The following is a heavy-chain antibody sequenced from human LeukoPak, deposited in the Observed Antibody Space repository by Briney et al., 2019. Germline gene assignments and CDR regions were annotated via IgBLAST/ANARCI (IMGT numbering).Heavy chain of an antibody. V-gene: IGHV4-34*01. CDR1: GGSFSGYY. D-gene: IGHD6-19*01. J-gene: IGHJ5*02. CDR2: INHSGST. Sequence: SETLSLTCAVYGGSFSGYYWSWIRQPPGKGLEWIGEINHSGSTNYNPSLKSRVTISVDTSKNQFSLKLSSVTAADTAVYYCAREKGVAGKNWFDPWGQGTLVTVSS. CDR3: AREKGVAGKNWFDP.